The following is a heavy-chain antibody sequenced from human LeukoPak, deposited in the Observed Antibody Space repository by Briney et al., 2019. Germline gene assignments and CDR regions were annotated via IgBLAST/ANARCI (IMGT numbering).Heavy chain of an antibody. CDR2: ISGSGGST. Sequence: GGSLRLSCAAPGFTFSSYAMNWVRQAPGKGLEWVSGISGSGGSTYYADSVKGRFTISRGNSKNTLYLQMNSLRAEDTAVYYCAKGRGIVVVTGPDYWGQGTPVTVSS. D-gene: IGHD2-21*02. V-gene: IGHV3-23*01. J-gene: IGHJ4*02. CDR3: AKGRGIVVVTGPDY. CDR1: GFTFSSYA.